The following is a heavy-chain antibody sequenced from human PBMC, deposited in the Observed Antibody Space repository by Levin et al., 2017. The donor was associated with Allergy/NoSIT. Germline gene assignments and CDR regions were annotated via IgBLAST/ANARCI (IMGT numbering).Heavy chain of an antibody. CDR2: IYAGGNT. D-gene: IGHD5-18*01. V-gene: IGHV3-53*01. CDR1: GVSVNSNY. J-gene: IGHJ3*01. Sequence: PGGSLRLSCAASGVSVNSNYMSWVRQAPGKGLEWVSVIYAGGNTYYADSVKGRFTISTDNSKNTPHFQMNSLRVEDTAMYYSAIYSYGSFDFWGQGTMVTVSS. CDR3: AIYSYGSFDF.